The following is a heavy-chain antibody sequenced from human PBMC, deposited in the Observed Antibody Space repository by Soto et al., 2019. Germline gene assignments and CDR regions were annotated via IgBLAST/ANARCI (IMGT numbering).Heavy chain of an antibody. Sequence: GGSLRLSCAASGFTFSNAWMNWVRQAPGKGLEWVGRIKSKTDGGTTDYAETVKGRFTISRHDSKNTLYLQMNSLKTEDTAVYYFATGAEGLLLPDYYYYYGMDVWGQGTTVTVSS. J-gene: IGHJ6*02. V-gene: IGHV3-15*07. CDR1: GFTFSNAW. CDR3: ATGAEGLLLPDYYYYYGMDV. CDR2: IKSKTDGGTT. D-gene: IGHD3-22*01.